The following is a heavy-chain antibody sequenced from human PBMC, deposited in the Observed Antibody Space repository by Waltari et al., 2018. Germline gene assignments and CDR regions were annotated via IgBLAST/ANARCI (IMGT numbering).Heavy chain of an antibody. J-gene: IGHJ4*02. CDR1: GFTFSSYS. Sequence: EVQLVESGGGLVKPGGSLRLSCAASGFTFSSYSMNWVRQAPGKGLEWVSSISSSSSYKYYADSVKGRFTISRDNAKNSLYLQMNSLRAEDTAVYYCARDGDYYGDYGYFDYWGQGTLVTVSS. D-gene: IGHD4-17*01. V-gene: IGHV3-21*01. CDR2: ISSSSSYK. CDR3: ARDGDYYGDYGYFDY.